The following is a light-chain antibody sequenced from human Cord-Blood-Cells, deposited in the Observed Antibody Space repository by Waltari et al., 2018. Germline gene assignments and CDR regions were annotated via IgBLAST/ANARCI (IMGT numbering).Light chain of an antibody. Sequence: DIVMTQSPDSLAVSLGERATINCKSSQSVLYSSNNKNYLAWYQQKPGQPPQLLIYWASTRESGVPDRFSCSGSGTDFTLTISSLQAEDVAVYYCQQYYSTPFTFGPGTKVDIK. CDR3: QQYYSTPFT. CDR1: QSVLYSSNNKNY. J-gene: IGKJ3*01. V-gene: IGKV4-1*01. CDR2: WAS.